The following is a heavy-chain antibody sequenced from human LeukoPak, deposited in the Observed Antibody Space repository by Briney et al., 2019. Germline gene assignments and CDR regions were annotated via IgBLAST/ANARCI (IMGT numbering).Heavy chain of an antibody. J-gene: IGHJ6*03. D-gene: IGHD5-24*01. Sequence: ASVKVSCKASGYTFIGYYMHWVRQAPGQGLEWMGWINPNSGGTNYAQKFQGRVTMTRDTSISTAYMELSRLRSDDTAVYYCARERVATIWDYYYYMDVWGKGTTVTVSS. CDR2: INPNSGGT. CDR3: ARERVATIWDYYYYMDV. CDR1: GYTFIGYY. V-gene: IGHV1-2*02.